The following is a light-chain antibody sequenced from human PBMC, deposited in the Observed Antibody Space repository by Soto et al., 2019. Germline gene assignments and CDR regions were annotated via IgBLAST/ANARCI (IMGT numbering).Light chain of an antibody. CDR1: RSISSN. V-gene: IGKV3-15*01. Sequence: DMVITQSPATLSVSPGERAALSWRGSRSISSNLAWYQQKPVQAPRLLMFRASSRATGFPARFSGSGSGTEFNLTISSLQSEDFGVYYCQQYNNWPRATFGGGTKVDIK. CDR3: QQYNNWPRAT. J-gene: IGKJ4*01. CDR2: RAS.